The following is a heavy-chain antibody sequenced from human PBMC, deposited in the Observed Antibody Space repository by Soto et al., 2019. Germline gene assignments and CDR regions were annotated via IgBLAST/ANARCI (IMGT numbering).Heavy chain of an antibody. Sequence: QVQLVESGGGVVQPGRSLRLSCAASGFTFTNYGMHWVRQAPGKGLEWVAVISYDGSNKNYADSVKGRFAISRDDSKNALYLQMNSLRPEDTAVYYCAKEGLAYCGGDCYAFDYWGQGILVTVSS. D-gene: IGHD2-21*02. J-gene: IGHJ4*02. CDR3: AKEGLAYCGGDCYAFDY. CDR1: GFTFTNYG. V-gene: IGHV3-30*18. CDR2: ISYDGSNK.